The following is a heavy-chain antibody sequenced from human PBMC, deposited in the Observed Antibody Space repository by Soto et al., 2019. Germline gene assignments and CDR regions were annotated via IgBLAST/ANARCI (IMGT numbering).Heavy chain of an antibody. J-gene: IGHJ5*02. CDR1: GGSISSYY. V-gene: IGHV4-59*01. D-gene: IGHD2-2*02. CDR3: ARDYGAIVVVPAAIGPPGWFDP. Sequence: SETLSLTCTVSGGSISSYYWSWIRQPPGKGLEWIGYIYYSGSTNYNPSLKSRVTISVDTSKNQFSLKLSPVTAADTAVYYCARDYGAIVVVPAAIGPPGWFDPWGQGTLVTVSS. CDR2: IYYSGST.